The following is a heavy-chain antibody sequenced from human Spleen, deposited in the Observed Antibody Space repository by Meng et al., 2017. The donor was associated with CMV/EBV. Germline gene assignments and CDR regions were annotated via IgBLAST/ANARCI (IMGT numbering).Heavy chain of an antibody. D-gene: IGHD6-13*01. J-gene: IGHJ4*02. Sequence: VQLQESGPGLVEPSPTLSLTCTGSGGSMSSGNYYWSWIRQPPGKGLEWIGYIHHSGSAYYNPSLKSRVSISVDTSKNQFSLNLNSMTAADTAVYYCAREGIAAPHFEYWGQGTLVTVSS. V-gene: IGHV4-30-4*01. CDR1: GGSMSSGNYY. CDR3: AREGIAAPHFEY. CDR2: IHHSGSA.